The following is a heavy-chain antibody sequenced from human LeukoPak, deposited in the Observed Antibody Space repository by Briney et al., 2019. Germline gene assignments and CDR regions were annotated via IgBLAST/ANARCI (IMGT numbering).Heavy chain of an antibody. Sequence: ASVKVSCKASGYTFTSYDFNWVRQATGQRPEWMGWMSPNSGDTGYAQKFQDRVTMTRNTSISTAYMELSSLRSDDTAVYYCARASGSHLPRPIDYWGQGTLVTVSS. CDR1: GYTFTSYD. CDR2: MSPNSGDT. CDR3: ARASGSHLPRPIDY. V-gene: IGHV1-8*01. D-gene: IGHD1-26*01. J-gene: IGHJ4*02.